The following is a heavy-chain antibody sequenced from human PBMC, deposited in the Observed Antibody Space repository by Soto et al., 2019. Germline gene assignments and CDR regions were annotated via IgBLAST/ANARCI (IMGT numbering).Heavy chain of an antibody. V-gene: IGHV3-48*03. D-gene: IGHD1-1*01. J-gene: IGHJ6*02. Sequence: GGSLRLSCVASGFSFKSFEMNWVRQAPGRGLEWVSYIGNLGQTLYYADSVKGRFTVSRDNAKNSLYLQMNSLRAEDTAVYFCARDDIGKNAGHFAMDLWGQGTTVTVSS. CDR2: IGNLGQTL. CDR1: GFSFKSFE. CDR3: ARDDIGKNAGHFAMDL.